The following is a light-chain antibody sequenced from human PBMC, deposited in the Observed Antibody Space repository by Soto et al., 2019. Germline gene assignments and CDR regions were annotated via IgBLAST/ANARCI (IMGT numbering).Light chain of an antibody. CDR3: SSYAGSSNLGV. CDR1: SSDVGGYNY. CDR2: EVS. J-gene: IGLJ2*01. V-gene: IGLV2-8*01. Sequence: QSALTQPPSASGSPGQSVTISCTGTSSDVGGYNYVSWYQQHPGRAPKLVIYEVSKRPSGVPDRFSGSKSGNTASLTVSGLQPEDEADYYCSSYAGSSNLGVFGGGTQLTVL.